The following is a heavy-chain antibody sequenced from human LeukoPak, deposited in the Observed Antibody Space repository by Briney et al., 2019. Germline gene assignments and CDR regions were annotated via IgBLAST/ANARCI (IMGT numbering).Heavy chain of an antibody. CDR1: GYTFTSYG. Sequence: ASVKVSCKASGYTFTSYGISWVRQAPGQGLEWMGWIGAYNGNTNYAQKLQGRVTMTTDTSTSTAYMELRSLRSDDTAVYYCAREFDILTGYSPLYYFDYWGQGTLVTVSS. CDR2: IGAYNGNT. V-gene: IGHV1-18*04. CDR3: AREFDILTGYSPLYYFDY. J-gene: IGHJ4*02. D-gene: IGHD3-9*01.